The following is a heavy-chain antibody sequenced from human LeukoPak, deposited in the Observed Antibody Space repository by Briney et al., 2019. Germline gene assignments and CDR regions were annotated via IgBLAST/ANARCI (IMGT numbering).Heavy chain of an antibody. CDR3: ARDAYYDFWSGYSHNWFDP. J-gene: IGHJ5*02. CDR2: IYTSGST. Sequence: SETLSLTYTVSGGSISSYYWSWIRQPAGKGLEWIGRIYTSGSTNYNPSLKSRVTMSVDTSKNQFSLKLSSVTAADTAVYYCARDAYYDFWSGYSHNWFDPWGQGTLVTVSS. V-gene: IGHV4-4*07. D-gene: IGHD3-3*01. CDR1: GGSISSYY.